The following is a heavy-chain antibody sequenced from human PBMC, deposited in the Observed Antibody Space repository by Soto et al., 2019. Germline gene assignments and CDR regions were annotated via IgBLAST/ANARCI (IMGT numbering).Heavy chain of an antibody. CDR1: GGSISSYY. D-gene: IGHD2-15*01. J-gene: IGHJ3*02. CDR2: IYYSGST. V-gene: IGHV4-59*01. CDR3: ARLDCSGGSCYLEDDAFDI. Sequence: QVQLQESGPGLVKPSETLSLTCTVSGGSISSYYWSWIRQPPGKGLEWIGYIYYSGSTNYNPSLQRRVTISVDTSKNQFALKLSSVTAADTAVYYCARLDCSGGSCYLEDDAFDIWGKGTMVTVSS.